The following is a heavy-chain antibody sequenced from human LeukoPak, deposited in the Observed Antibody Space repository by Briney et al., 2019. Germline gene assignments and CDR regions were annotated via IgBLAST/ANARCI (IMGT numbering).Heavy chain of an antibody. V-gene: IGHV3-23*01. CDR2: ISGSGGGT. CDR3: ARAYYDSSGYTSDY. J-gene: IGHJ4*02. CDR1: GFRFTNYA. Sequence: GGSLKLSCAASGFRFTNYAMSWVRQAPGKGLEWVSAISGSGGGTYYADSVRGRFTISGDNSKNTLYLQMNSLRAEDTALYYCARAYYDSSGYTSDYWGQGTLVTVSS. D-gene: IGHD3-22*01.